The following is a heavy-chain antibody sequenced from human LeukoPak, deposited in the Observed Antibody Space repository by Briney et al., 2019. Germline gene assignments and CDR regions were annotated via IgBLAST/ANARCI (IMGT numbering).Heavy chain of an antibody. J-gene: IGHJ4*02. CDR3: ARGLLTGGYDN. V-gene: IGHV4-59*01. Sequence: SETLSLTCTVSGGSISPYYWGWVRQPPGKGEEGVGDIYYTGSTYYNPSLKSPVTISVDTSKNQFSLELRSVTAADTAVYYCARGLLTGGYDNWGQGTLVTVSS. D-gene: IGHD5-18*01. CDR1: GGSISPYY. CDR2: IYYTGST.